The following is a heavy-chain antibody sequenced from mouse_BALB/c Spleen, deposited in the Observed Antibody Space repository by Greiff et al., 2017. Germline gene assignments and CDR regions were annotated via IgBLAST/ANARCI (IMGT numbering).Heavy chain of an antibody. CDR2: IDPETGGT. CDR1: GYTFTDYE. CDR3: TGYRYDVDYAMDY. Sequence: VQLQQSGAELVRPGASVTLSCKASGYTFTDYEMHWVKQTPVHGLEWIGAIDPETGGTAYNQKFKGKATLTADKSSSTAYMELRSLTSEDSAVYYSTGYRYDVDYAMDYWGQETSDTVSS. V-gene: IGHV1-15*01. D-gene: IGHD2-14*01. J-gene: IGHJ4*01.